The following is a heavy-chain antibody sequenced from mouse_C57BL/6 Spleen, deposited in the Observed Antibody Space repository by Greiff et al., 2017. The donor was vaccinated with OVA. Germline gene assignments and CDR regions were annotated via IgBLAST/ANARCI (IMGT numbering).Heavy chain of an antibody. CDR3: ARSTLVTYYFDY. V-gene: IGHV1-50*01. CDR2: IDPSDSYT. CDR1: GYTFTSYW. D-gene: IGHD2-2*01. Sequence: VQLQQSGAELVKPGASVKLSCKASGYTFTSYWMQWVKQRPGQGLEWIGEIDPSDSYTNYKQKFKGKATLTVDKSSSTAYMQLSSLTSEDSAVYYCARSTLVTYYFDYWGQGTTLTVSS. J-gene: IGHJ2*01.